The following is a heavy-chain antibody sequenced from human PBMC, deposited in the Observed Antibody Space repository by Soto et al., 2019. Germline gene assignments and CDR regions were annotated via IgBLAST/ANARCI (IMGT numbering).Heavy chain of an antibody. V-gene: IGHV4-61*01. D-gene: IGHD1-26*01. CDR3: AREYSNSPEAFDS. CDR2: IYYTGRT. CDR1: VGSISSSSYY. Sequence: PSETLSLTCTVSVGSISSSSYYWGWIRQPPGKGLEWIGYIYYTGRTNYNPSLMSRVTISLDASRNQFSLKLSSVTAADTAVFYCAREYSNSPEAFDSWGQGTLVTVSS. J-gene: IGHJ4*02.